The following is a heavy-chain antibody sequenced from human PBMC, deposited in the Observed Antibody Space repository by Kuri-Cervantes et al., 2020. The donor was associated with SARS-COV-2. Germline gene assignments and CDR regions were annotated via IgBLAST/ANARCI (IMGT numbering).Heavy chain of an antibody. D-gene: IGHD3-3*01. CDR2: ISSSSSYI. Sequence: GGSLRLSCAASGFTFSSYSMNWVRQAPGKGLEWVSSISSSSSYIYYADSVKGRFTISRDNAKNSLYLQMNGLRAEDTAVYYCARKFYPDDFWSGYYTGTCFDYWGQGTLVTVSS. V-gene: IGHV3-21*01. CDR1: GFTFSSYS. J-gene: IGHJ4*02. CDR3: ARKFYPDDFWSGYYTGTCFDY.